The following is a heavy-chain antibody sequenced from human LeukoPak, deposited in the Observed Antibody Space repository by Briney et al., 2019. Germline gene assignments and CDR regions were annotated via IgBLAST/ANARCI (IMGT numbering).Heavy chain of an antibody. CDR2: VSSSGGGT. J-gene: IGHJ4*02. CDR1: GFTFSSCA. V-gene: IGHV3-23*01. Sequence: GGSLRLSCAASGFTFSSCAMSWVRQAPGKGLEWVSGVSSSGGGTYYADSVKGRFTISRDNFKNTLYLQMNSLRAEDTAVYYCAKSAYYDILTGYYCEDYWGQGTLVTVSS. CDR3: AKSAYYDILTGYYCEDY. D-gene: IGHD3-9*01.